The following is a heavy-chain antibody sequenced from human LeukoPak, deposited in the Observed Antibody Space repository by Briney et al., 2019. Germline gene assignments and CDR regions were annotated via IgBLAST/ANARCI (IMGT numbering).Heavy chain of an antibody. J-gene: IGHJ6*03. CDR3: ARAKIQLWGKGYYMDV. D-gene: IGHD5-18*01. Sequence: SETLSLTCAVYGGSFSGYYWSWIRQPPGKGLEWIGEINHSGSTNCNPSLKSRVTISVDTSKNQFSLKLSSVTAADTAVYYCARAKIQLWGKGYYMDVWGKGTTVTVSS. CDR2: INHSGST. CDR1: GGSFSGYY. V-gene: IGHV4-34*01.